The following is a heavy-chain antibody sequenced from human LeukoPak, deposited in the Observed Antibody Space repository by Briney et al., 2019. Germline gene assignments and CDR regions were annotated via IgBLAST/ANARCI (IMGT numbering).Heavy chain of an antibody. Sequence: VKVSCKASGGTFSSYAISWVRQAPGQGLEWMGGIIPIFGTANYAQKFQGRVTITADESTRTAYMELSSLRSEDTAVYYCARGPWDSSGYHPTWLDYWGQGTLVTVSS. CDR2: IIPIFGTA. CDR1: GGTFSSYA. D-gene: IGHD3-22*01. J-gene: IGHJ4*02. CDR3: ARGPWDSSGYHPTWLDY. V-gene: IGHV1-69*01.